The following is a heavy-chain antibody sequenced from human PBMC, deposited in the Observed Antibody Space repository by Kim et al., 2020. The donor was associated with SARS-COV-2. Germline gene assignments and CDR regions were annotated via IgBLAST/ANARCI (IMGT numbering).Heavy chain of an antibody. CDR1: GFTFDDYA. CDR3: AKDKGYSSSSYLIDY. D-gene: IGHD6-13*01. Sequence: GGSLRLSCAASGFTFDDYAMHWVRQAPGKGLEWVSGICWNSGSIGYADSVKGRFTISRDNAKNTLYLQMNSLRAEDTALYYCAKDKGYSSSSYLIDYWGQGTLVTVSS. J-gene: IGHJ4*02. V-gene: IGHV3-9*01. CDR2: ICWNSGSI.